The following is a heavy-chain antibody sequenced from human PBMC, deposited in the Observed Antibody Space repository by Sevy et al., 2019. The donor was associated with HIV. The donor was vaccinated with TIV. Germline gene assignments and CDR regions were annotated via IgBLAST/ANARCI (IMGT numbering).Heavy chain of an antibody. D-gene: IGHD1-1*01. Sequence: GGSLRLSCAASGFTFSSYGMHWVRQAPGKGLEGVAVIWYDGSNKYYADSVKGRFTISRDNSKNTLYLQMNSLRAEDTAVYYCARGGQLEPFDYWGQGTLVTVSS. J-gene: IGHJ4*02. CDR1: GFTFSSYG. CDR3: ARGGQLEPFDY. CDR2: IWYDGSNK. V-gene: IGHV3-33*01.